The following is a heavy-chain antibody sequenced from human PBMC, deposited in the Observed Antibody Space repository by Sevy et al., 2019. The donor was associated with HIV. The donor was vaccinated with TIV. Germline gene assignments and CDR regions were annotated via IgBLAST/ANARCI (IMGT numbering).Heavy chain of an antibody. D-gene: IGHD1-26*01. V-gene: IGHV4-34*12. CDR3: ARSQWEHLY. Sequence: SETLSLTCAVYGGSFSGFYWSWIRQPPGKGLEWIGEIIHTGNTNYNPSLKSRVTISVDTSKNQFSLNLASVTAADTAVYYCARSQWEHLYWGQGTLVTVSS. CDR1: GGSFSGFY. CDR2: IIHTGNT. J-gene: IGHJ4*02.